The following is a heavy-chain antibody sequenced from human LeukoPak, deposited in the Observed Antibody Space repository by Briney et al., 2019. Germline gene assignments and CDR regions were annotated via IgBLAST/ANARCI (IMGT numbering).Heavy chain of an antibody. CDR3: ARSGQQLVENWFDP. CDR1: GFTFIDYS. V-gene: IGHV3-43*01. D-gene: IGHD6-13*01. Sequence: GGSLRLSCAASGFTFIDYSINWVRQVPGKGLEWVSQISWDGSSTYYADSVRGRFTISRDNNKNSLYLQMNSLRAEDTAVYYCARSGQQLVENWFDPWGQGTLVTVSS. CDR2: ISWDGSST. J-gene: IGHJ5*02.